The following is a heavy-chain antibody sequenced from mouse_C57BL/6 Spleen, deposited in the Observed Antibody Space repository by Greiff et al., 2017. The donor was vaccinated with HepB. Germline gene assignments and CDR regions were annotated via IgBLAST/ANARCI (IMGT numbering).Heavy chain of an antibody. J-gene: IGHJ3*01. CDR3: ARGTGSKVPAWFAY. D-gene: IGHD1-1*01. Sequence: VQLQEPGTELVKPGASVKLSCKASGYTFTSYWMLWVKQRPGQGLEWIGNINPSNGGTNYNEKFKSKATLTVDKSSSTAYMQLSSLTSEDSAVYYCARGTGSKVPAWFAYWGQGTLVTVSA. CDR2: INPSNGGT. CDR1: GYTFTSYW. V-gene: IGHV1-53*01.